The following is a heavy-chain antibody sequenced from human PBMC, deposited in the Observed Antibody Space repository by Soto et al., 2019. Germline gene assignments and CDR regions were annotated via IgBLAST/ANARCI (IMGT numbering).Heavy chain of an antibody. CDR3: ARQPQKGNYGAFDI. D-gene: IGHD3-16*01. J-gene: IGHJ3*02. V-gene: IGHV4-61*08. Sequence: SETLSLTCTVSGGSISSGGYYWSWIRQHPGKGLEWIGYIYYSGSTNYNPSLKSRVTISVDTSKNQFSLKLSSVTAADTAVYYCARQPQKGNYGAFDIWGLGTMVTVSS. CDR1: GGSISSGGYY. CDR2: IYYSGST.